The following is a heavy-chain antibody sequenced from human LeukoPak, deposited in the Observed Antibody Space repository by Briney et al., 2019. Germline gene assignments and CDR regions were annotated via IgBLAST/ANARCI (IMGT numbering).Heavy chain of an antibody. J-gene: IGHJ4*02. D-gene: IGHD3-10*01. CDR3: AKDRLLWFGELLPPYYFDY. CDR1: GFTVSSYG. CDR2: IRYDGSNK. V-gene: IGHV3-30*02. Sequence: PGVSLRLYCAASGFTVSSYGMHWVRQAPGKGLEWVAFIRYDGSNKYYADSVKGRFTISRDNSKNTLYLQMNSLRAEDTAVYYCAKDRLLWFGELLPPYYFDYWGQGTPVTVSS.